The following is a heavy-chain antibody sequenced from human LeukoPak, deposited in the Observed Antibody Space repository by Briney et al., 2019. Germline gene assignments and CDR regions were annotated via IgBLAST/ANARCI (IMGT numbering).Heavy chain of an antibody. J-gene: IGHJ3*02. CDR3: ARPSGYSGSYFDGFDM. CDR2: ISYDGSNK. V-gene: IGHV3-30-3*01. CDR1: GFTFSSYA. D-gene: IGHD1-26*01. Sequence: GGSLRLSCAASGFTFSSYAMHWVRQAPGKGLEWVAVISYDGSNKYYADSVKGRFTISRDNSKNTLYLQMNSLRAEDTAVYYCARPSGYSGSYFDGFDMWGQGTMVTVS.